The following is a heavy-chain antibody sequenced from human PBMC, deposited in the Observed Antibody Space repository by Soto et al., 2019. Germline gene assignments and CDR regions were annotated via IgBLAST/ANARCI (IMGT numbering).Heavy chain of an antibody. CDR3: AHTGFHTLWFDP. V-gene: IGHV3-15*01. J-gene: IGHJ5*02. CDR1: GLNFNDAW. Sequence: GGSLRLSCVVSGLNFNDAWMSWVRQAPGKGLEWVGRIISRRGGGTADYAAPVKDRFVISRDDSRNTVYLQLNSLKTEDTAVYYCAHTGFHTLWFDPWGQGSLVTVSS. CDR2: IISRRGGGTA.